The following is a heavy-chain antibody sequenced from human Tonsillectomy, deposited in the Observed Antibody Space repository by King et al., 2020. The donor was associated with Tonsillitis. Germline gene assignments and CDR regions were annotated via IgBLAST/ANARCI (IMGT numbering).Heavy chain of an antibody. J-gene: IGHJ4*02. Sequence: VQLVESGGGVVQPGRSLRLSCAASGFTFSSYGMHWVRQAPGKGLEWVALISYDGSNKYHADSVKGRFAISRDNSKNTRYLQMNSLKAEDTAVYYCAKQYDDSVRPQYYFDYWGQGTLVTVSS. V-gene: IGHV3-30*18. CDR3: AKQYDDSVRPQYYFDY. CDR1: GFTFSSYG. D-gene: IGHD3-16*01. CDR2: ISYDGSNK.